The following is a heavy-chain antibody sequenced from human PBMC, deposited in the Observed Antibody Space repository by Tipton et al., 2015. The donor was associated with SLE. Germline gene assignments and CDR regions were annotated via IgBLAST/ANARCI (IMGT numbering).Heavy chain of an antibody. CDR3: ARGPLLDL. J-gene: IGHJ2*01. V-gene: IGHV4-34*01. Sequence: TLSLTYTVSGGSISSTYYWSWIRQPPGKGLEWIGEINHSGGTNYNPSLKSRVTISVDTSKNQFSLKLSSVTAADTAVYYCARGPLLDLWGRGTLVTVSS. D-gene: IGHD5/OR15-5a*01. CDR1: GGSISSTYY. CDR2: INHSGGT.